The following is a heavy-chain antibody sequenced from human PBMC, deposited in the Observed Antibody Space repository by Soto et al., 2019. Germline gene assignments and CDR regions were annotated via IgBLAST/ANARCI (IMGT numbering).Heavy chain of an antibody. J-gene: IGHJ3*02. D-gene: IGHD1-26*01. CDR3: ARDPGGVGGNDAFDI. CDR2: IYYSGST. Sequence: SETLSLTCTVSGGSISSSSYYWGWIRQPPGKGLEWIGSIYYSGSTYYNPSLKSGVTISVDTSKNQFSLKLSSVTAADTAVYYCARDPGGVGGNDAFDIWGQGTMVTVSS. V-gene: IGHV4-39*07. CDR1: GGSISSSSYY.